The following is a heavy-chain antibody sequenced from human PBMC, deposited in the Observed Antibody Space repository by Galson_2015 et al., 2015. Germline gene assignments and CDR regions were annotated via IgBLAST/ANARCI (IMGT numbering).Heavy chain of an antibody. J-gene: IGHJ4*02. D-gene: IGHD4-23*01. Sequence: SLRLSCAASGFSVSSNYMSWVRQAPGKGLEWVSVIYSGGSTYYADSVKGRFTISRVNLKNTLYLQMNNLRAEDTAVYYCAYGGNYDYWGQGTLVTVSS. CDR1: GFSVSSNY. CDR2: IYSGGST. CDR3: AYGGNYDY. V-gene: IGHV3-53*01.